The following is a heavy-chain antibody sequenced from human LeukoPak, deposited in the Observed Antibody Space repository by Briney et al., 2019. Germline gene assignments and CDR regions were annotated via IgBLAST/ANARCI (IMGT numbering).Heavy chain of an antibody. Sequence: SGTLSLTCAVSGGSISSSYYWSWIRQPPGKGLEWIGYIYYSGSTNYNPSLKSRVTISVDTSKNQFYLKVNSVTAADTAVYYCARYTAGSFYYGMDVWGQGTTVTVSS. D-gene: IGHD6-13*01. J-gene: IGHJ6*02. CDR3: ARYTAGSFYYGMDV. CDR2: IYYSGST. CDR1: GGSISSSYY. V-gene: IGHV4-61*01.